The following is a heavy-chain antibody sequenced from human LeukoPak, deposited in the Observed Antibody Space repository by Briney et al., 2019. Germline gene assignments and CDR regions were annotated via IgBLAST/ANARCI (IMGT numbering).Heavy chain of an antibody. CDR1: GGSISSGGYY. J-gene: IGHJ4*02. D-gene: IGHD3-3*01. CDR3: ARVVRFLEWLLDY. CDR2: IYYSGST. V-gene: IGHV4-31*03. Sequence: SETLSLTCTVSGGSISSGGYYWSWIRQHPGKGLEWIGYIYYSGSTYYNPSFKSRVTISVDTSKNQFSLKLSSVTAADTAVYYCARVVRFLEWLLDYWGQGTLVTVSS.